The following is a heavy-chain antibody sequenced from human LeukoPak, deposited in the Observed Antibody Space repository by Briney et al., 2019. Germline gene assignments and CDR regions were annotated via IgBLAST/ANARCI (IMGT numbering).Heavy chain of an antibody. CDR1: GFTFSDYY. D-gene: IGHD3-22*01. J-gene: IGHJ4*02. V-gene: IGHV3-11*06. CDR2: ISSSSSYT. CDR3: ASQTYYYDSSGYYPGGIDY. Sequence: GGSLRLSCAASGFTFSDYYMSWIRQAPAKGLEWISYISSSSSYTNYADSVKGRFTISRDHAKNSLYLQMNSLRAEDTAVYYCASQTYYYDSSGYYPGGIDYWGQGTLVTVSS.